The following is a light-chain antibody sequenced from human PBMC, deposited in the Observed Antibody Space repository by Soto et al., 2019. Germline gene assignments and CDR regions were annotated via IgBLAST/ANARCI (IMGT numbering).Light chain of an antibody. Sequence: DIRLTQSPSFLSAYVGYRVTITCRASQGIGNNLAWYQGKPGKAPKLLIYTVSTLQSGVPSRFSGSGSGTEFSLTISSLQAEDFATYYCQQLNNYPITFGQGTKVDIK. CDR3: QQLNNYPIT. J-gene: IGKJ1*01. CDR1: QGIGNN. CDR2: TVS. V-gene: IGKV1-9*01.